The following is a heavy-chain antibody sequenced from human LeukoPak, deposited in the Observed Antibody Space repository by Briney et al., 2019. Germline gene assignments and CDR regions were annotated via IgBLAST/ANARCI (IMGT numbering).Heavy chain of an antibody. CDR3: ARERSYYYDSSGYLDAFDI. D-gene: IGHD3-22*01. CDR1: GGSISSSSYY. V-gene: IGHV4-39*02. J-gene: IGHJ3*02. CDR2: IYYSGST. Sequence: SETLSLTCTVSGGSISSSSYYWGWIRQPPGKGLEWIGSIYYSGSTYYNPSLKSRVTISVDTFKNQFSLKLSSVTAADTAVYYCARERSYYYDSSGYLDAFDIWGQGTMVTVSS.